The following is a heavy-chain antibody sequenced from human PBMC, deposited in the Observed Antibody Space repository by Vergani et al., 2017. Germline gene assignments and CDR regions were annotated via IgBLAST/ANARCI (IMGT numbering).Heavy chain of an antibody. CDR2: IKQDGSET. Sequence: EVQLVESGGGLVQPGGSLRLSCAASGFMFSNYWMNWVRQAPGKGREWVANIKQDGSETFYVDSVKGRFTISRDNAKTTLYLQMNSLRDEDRGVYYCARISGGSAPYLHYWGQGTLVTVAS. J-gene: IGHJ1*01. V-gene: IGHV3-7*01. D-gene: IGHD2-15*01. CDR3: ARISGGSAPYLHY. CDR1: GFMFSNYW.